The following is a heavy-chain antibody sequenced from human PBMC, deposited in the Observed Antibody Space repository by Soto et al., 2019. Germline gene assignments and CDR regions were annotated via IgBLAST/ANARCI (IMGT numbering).Heavy chain of an antibody. V-gene: IGHV4-39*01. CDR2: IYYSGST. CDR1: GVSISSSSYY. J-gene: IGHJ5*02. CDR3: ARHFQLGSTVTRSWWFDP. Sequence: PSETLSLTCTVSGVSISSSSYYCGWIRQPPWKGLEWIGSIYYSGSTYYNPSLKSRVTISVDTSKNQFSLKLSSVTAADTAVYYCARHFQLGSTVTRSWWFDPWGQGTLVTVSS. D-gene: IGHD4-17*01.